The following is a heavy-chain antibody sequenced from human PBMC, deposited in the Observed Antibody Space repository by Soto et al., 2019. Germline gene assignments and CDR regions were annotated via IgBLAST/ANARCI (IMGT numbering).Heavy chain of an antibody. D-gene: IGHD4-17*01. CDR2: IVVGSGNT. J-gene: IGHJ6*02. Sequence: QMQLVQSGPEVKKPGTSVKVSCKASGFTFTSSAVQWVRQARGQRLEWIGWIVVGSGNTNYAQKFQERVTITRDMSTSTAYMELSSLRSEDTAVYYCAATFGDYGYYYYHGMDVWGQGTTVTVSS. V-gene: IGHV1-58*01. CDR1: GFTFTSSA. CDR3: AATFGDYGYYYYHGMDV.